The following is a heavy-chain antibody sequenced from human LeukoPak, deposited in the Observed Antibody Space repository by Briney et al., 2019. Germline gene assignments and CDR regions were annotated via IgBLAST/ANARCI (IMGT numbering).Heavy chain of an antibody. CDR2: ISYDGSNK. CDR1: GFTFSSYA. D-gene: IGHD6-19*01. Sequence: GRSLRLSCAASGFTFSSYAMHWGRQAPGKGLEWVAVISYDGSNKYYADSVKGRFTISRDNSKNTLYLQMNSLRAEDTAVYYCARDRYSGVDYWGQGTLVSASS. V-gene: IGHV3-30*04. CDR3: ARDRYSGVDY. J-gene: IGHJ4*02.